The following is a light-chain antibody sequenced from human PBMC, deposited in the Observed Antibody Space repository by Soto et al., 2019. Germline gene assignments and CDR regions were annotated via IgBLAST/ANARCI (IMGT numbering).Light chain of an antibody. CDR3: QQYNGYSWT. J-gene: IGKJ1*01. CDR2: KAS. Sequence: DIQMPQSPSTLSASVGDRVTITCRASQSISTWLAWYQQKPGKAPKVLIYKASSLESGVPSRFSGSGSGTEFTLTISSLQPDEFATYYCQQYNGYSWTFGQGTKVEIK. CDR1: QSISTW. V-gene: IGKV1-5*03.